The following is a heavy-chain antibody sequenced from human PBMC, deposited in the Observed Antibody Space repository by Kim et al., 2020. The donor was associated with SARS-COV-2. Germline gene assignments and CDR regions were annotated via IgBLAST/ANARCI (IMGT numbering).Heavy chain of an antibody. Sequence: GGSLRLSCAASGFTFSSYGMHWVRQAPGKGLEWVAVISYDGSNKNYADSVKGRFTISRDNSKDTLYLQMNSLRAEDTAVYYCARDRTGGPARSGWSYYYYGMDVWGQGTTVTVSS. V-gene: IGHV3-30*03. J-gene: IGHJ6*02. CDR3: ARDRTGGPARSGWSYYYYGMDV. CDR1: GFTFSSYG. D-gene: IGHD6-19*01. CDR2: ISYDGSNK.